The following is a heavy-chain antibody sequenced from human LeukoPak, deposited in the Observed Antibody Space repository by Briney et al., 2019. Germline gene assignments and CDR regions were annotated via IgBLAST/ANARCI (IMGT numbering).Heavy chain of an antibody. CDR2: ISAYNGNT. J-gene: IGHJ3*02. D-gene: IGHD3-22*01. V-gene: IGHV1-18*01. CDR3: ARVGMIAAARGAFDI. CDR1: GYTFTSYG. Sequence: ASMKVSCKASGYTFTSYGISWVRQAPGQGLEWMGWISAYNGNTNYAQKLQGRVTMTTDTSTSTAYMELRSLRSDDTAVYYCARVGMIAAARGAFDIWGQGTMVTVSS.